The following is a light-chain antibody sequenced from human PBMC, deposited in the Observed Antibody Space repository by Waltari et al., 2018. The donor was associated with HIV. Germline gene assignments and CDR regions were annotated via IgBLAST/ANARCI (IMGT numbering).Light chain of an antibody. Sequence: QSVLTQPPSVSGAPGRTVPLSCTGGSSNIGADYDVHRSRQLPGVAPKVLIFAHTNRPSGVPDRFSGSKSGTSASLAITGLQAEDEADYFCQYYDSSLSDWVFGGGTKLTVL. J-gene: IGLJ3*02. CDR2: AHT. V-gene: IGLV1-40*01. CDR3: QYYDSSLSDWV. CDR1: SSNIGADYD.